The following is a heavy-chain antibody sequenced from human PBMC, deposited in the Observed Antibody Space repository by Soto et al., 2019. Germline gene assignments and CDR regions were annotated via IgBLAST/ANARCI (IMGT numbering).Heavy chain of an antibody. V-gene: IGHV4-31*03. CDR3: ARSGPTYGSGRRFDP. CDR1: GGSISSGGYY. D-gene: IGHD3-10*01. CDR2: IYYSGST. J-gene: IGHJ5*02. Sequence: PSETLSLTCTVSGGSISSGGYYWSWIRQHPGKGLEWIGYIYYSGSTYYNPSLKSRVTISVDTSKNQFSLKLSSVTAADTAVYYCARSGPTYGSGRRFDPWGQGTLVTVSS.